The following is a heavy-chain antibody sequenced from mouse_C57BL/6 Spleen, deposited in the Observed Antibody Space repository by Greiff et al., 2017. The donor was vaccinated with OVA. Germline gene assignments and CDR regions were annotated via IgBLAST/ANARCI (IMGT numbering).Heavy chain of an antibody. Sequence: QVQLQQPGAELVKPGASVTLSCKASGYTFTSYWMHWVKQRPGRGLEWIGRIDPNSGGTKYNAQFTSQATLTVDKPSSTAYMQLSSLTSEVSAVYYCARSPDYDVFYWYFDVWGTGTTVTVSS. CDR3: ARSPDYDVFYWYFDV. D-gene: IGHD2-4*01. CDR2: IDPNSGGT. V-gene: IGHV1-72*01. CDR1: GYTFTSYW. J-gene: IGHJ1*03.